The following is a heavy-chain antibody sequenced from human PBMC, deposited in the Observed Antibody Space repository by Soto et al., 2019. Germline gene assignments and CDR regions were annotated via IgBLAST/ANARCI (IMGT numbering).Heavy chain of an antibody. CDR2: LSAYNDYT. CDR1: GYTFGNYG. Sequence: GASVKVSCKTSGYTFGNYGISWVRQAPGQGLEWMGWLSAYNDYTKYGQKVQGRLTMTTDTSTSTAYMELRSLTSDDTAVYFCARAASPDKPLQIDYWGQGTLVTVSS. V-gene: IGHV1-18*01. D-gene: IGHD4-4*01. CDR3: ARAASPDKPLQIDY. J-gene: IGHJ4*02.